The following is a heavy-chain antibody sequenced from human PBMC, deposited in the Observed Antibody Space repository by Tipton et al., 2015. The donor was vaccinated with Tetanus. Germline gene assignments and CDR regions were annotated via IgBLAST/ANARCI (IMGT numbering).Heavy chain of an antibody. J-gene: IGHJ3*02. CDR2: VHYTGKD. Sequence: TLSLTCNVSGGSITSYYWSWIRQRPGRGLEWVGYVHYTGKDNYSPSLRRRVTLSVDTSKNRFSLKMNSVTAADTAVYYCARIGWLQQNKPCFYIWGQGTVVTVSS. D-gene: IGHD5-18*01. CDR1: GGSITSYY. V-gene: IGHV4-59*13. CDR3: ARIGWLQQNKPCFYI.